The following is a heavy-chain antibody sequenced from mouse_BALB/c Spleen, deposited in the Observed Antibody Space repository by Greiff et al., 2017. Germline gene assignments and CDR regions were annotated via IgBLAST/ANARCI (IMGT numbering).Heavy chain of an antibody. V-gene: IGHV5-6-5*01. CDR1: GFTFSSYA. J-gene: IGHJ2*01. CDR2: ISSGGST. D-gene: IGHD1-1*01. CDR3: ARGGNYYGTFDY. Sequence: EVQLVESGGGLVKPGGSLKLSCAASGFTFSSYAMSWVRQTPEKRLEWVASISSGGSTYYPDSVKGRFTISRDNARNILYLQMSSLRSEDTAMYYCARGGNYYGTFDYWGQGTTLTVSS.